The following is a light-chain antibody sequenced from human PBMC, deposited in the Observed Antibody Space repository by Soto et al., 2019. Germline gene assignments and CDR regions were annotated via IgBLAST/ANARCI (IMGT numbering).Light chain of an antibody. Sequence: QSVLTQPASLSGSPGQSITISCTGTSSDVVLYDYVSWYQQHPCKAPQLMIYAVSNRPSGLSNRFSASKSGNTASLFISGLQAEDEADYYCSSYTSDSSYVFGSGTKVTVL. J-gene: IGLJ1*01. CDR2: AVS. CDR3: SSYTSDSSYV. CDR1: SSDVVLYDY. V-gene: IGLV2-14*01.